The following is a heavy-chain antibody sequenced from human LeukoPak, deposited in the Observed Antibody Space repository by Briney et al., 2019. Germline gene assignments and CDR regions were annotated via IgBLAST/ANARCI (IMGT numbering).Heavy chain of an antibody. V-gene: IGHV4-39*01. CDR2: IYYSGSS. D-gene: IGHD2-15*01. Sequence: PSETLSLTCTVSGGSISSSSYYWGWNRQPPGKGLEWIGTIYYSGSSYYNPSLKSRVTISVDTSKNQFSLKLSSVTAADTAVYYCARLRVEAQSYFDYWGQGTLVTVSS. CDR3: ARLRVEAQSYFDY. CDR1: GGSISSSSYY. J-gene: IGHJ4*02.